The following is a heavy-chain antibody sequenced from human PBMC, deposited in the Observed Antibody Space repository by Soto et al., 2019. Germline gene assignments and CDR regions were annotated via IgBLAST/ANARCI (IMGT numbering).Heavy chain of an antibody. CDR2: IIPILGIA. D-gene: IGHD1-1*01. J-gene: IGHJ5*02. CDR1: GGTFSSYT. Sequence: ASVKVSCKASGGTFSSYTISWVRQAPGQGLEWMGRIIPILGIANYAQKFQGRVTITADKSTSTAYMELSSLRSEDTAVYYCATGQLDSGAYNWFDPWGQGTLVTV. CDR3: ATGQLDSGAYNWFDP. V-gene: IGHV1-69*02.